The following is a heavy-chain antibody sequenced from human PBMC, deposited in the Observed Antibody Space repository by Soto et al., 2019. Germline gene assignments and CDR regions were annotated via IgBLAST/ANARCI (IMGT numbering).Heavy chain of an antibody. Sequence: EVQLVESGGGLVQPGGSLKLSCAASGFTFSDSAMHWVRQASGKGLEWVGRIRSKPNTDATAYAASVKGRFTISRDDSKNTAYLQMNSLKTEDTAVYYCTRHVDCSGGSCYSGYYYYTDVWGKGTPVTVSS. CDR3: TRHVDCSGGSCYSGYYYYTDV. J-gene: IGHJ6*03. CDR1: GFTFSDSA. V-gene: IGHV3-73*01. D-gene: IGHD2-15*01. CDR2: IRSKPNTDAT.